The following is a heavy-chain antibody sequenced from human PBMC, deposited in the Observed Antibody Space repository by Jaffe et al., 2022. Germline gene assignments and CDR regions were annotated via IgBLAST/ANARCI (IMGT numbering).Heavy chain of an antibody. J-gene: IGHJ4*02. CDR1: GFMFNSYG. D-gene: IGHD6-19*01. CDR3: ARDNGWGRYYSDL. V-gene: IGHV3-21*02. Sequence: EVQLADSGGGLVKPGDSLRLSCAASGFMFNSYGMNWFRQASGQGLEWVSSIGSSGRSTYYSDSVKGRFTISRDNVKNSVDLQMNSLRVEDTAVYFCARDNGWGRYYSDLWGQGTLVTVSA. CDR2: IGSSGRST.